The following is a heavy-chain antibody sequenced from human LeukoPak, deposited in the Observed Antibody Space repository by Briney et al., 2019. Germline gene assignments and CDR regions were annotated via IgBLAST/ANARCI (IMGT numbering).Heavy chain of an antibody. CDR3: ARDYAFDI. CDR1: CDSNSRYY. J-gene: IGHJ3*02. CDR2: IYYIGST. Sequence: SRTLSLTRTVSCDSNSRYYWRWTPHPPTNGLEWIGYIYYIGSTNYNPSLKSRVTISVDTSKNQFSLKLSSVTAADTAVYYCARDYAFDIWGQGTMVTVSS. V-gene: IGHV4-59*01.